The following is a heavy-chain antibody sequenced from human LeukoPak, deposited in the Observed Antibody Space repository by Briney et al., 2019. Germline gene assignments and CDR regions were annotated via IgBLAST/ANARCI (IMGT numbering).Heavy chain of an antibody. J-gene: IGHJ6*03. CDR1: GGTFSSYA. CDR3: ARGGVSGWSYYYYYMDV. D-gene: IGHD6-19*01. Sequence: GPSVKVSCKASGGTFSSYAISWVRQAPGQGLEWMGWMSPNSGNTGYAQKFQGRVTITRTTSISTAYMELSSLRSEDTAVYYCARGGVSGWSYYYYYMDVWGKGTTVTVSS. CDR2: MSPNSGNT. V-gene: IGHV1-8*03.